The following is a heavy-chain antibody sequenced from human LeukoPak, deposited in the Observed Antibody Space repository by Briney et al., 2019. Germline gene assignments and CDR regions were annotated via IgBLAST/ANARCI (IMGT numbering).Heavy chain of an antibody. CDR3: ARDVEGEYAIFVGIRQNWFDP. D-gene: IGHD2-8*01. CDR1: GYTFTSYD. Sequence: ASVKVSCKASGYTFTSYDINWVRQATGQGLEWMGWMNPNSGNTGYAQKFQGRVTMTRNTSISTAYMELSSLRSEDTAVYYCARDVEGEYAIFVGIRQNWFDPWGQGTLVTVSS. CDR2: MNPNSGNT. V-gene: IGHV1-8*01. J-gene: IGHJ5*02.